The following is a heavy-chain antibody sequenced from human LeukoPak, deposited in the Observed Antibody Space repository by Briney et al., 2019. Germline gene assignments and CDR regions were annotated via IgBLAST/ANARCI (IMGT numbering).Heavy chain of an antibody. D-gene: IGHD6-19*01. V-gene: IGHV4-59*08. CDR1: GGSISSYY. J-gene: IGHJ5*02. CDR2: IYYSGST. Sequence: PSETLSLTCTVSGGSISSYYWSWVRQPPGKGLEWIGYIYYSGSTNYNPSLKSRVTISVDTSKNQFSLKLSSVTAADTAVYYCPRHGYSSGWYVPTWFDPWGQGTLVTVSS. CDR3: PRHGYSSGWYVPTWFDP.